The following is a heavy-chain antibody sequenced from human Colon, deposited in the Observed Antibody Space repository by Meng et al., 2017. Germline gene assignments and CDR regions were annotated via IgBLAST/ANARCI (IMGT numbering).Heavy chain of an antibody. CDR1: GGSCSIYH. CDR3: ARAYITGLRRNWFDP. D-gene: IGHD3-10*01. V-gene: IGHV4-34*12. CDR2: VIHTGAT. Sequence: AGRLTPSWTLSLTCSVGGGSCSIYHPRGNGLPPGEELKWIGEVIHTGATNYNPSLERRVSISVDTSKNHTFLNLTSATAADTALYYCARAYITGLRRNWFDPWGQGTLVTVSS. J-gene: IGHJ5*02.